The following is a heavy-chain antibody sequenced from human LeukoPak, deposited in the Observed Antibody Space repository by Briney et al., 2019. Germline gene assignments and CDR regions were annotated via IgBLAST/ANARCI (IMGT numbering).Heavy chain of an antibody. CDR3: ARDVFRAFDI. CDR1: GGSISSYY. CDR2: FYYSGST. D-gene: IGHD3-10*02. Sequence: SETLSLTCTVSGGSISSYYWSWIRQPPGKGLEWIGYFYYSGSTNYNPSLKGRVTISVDTSKNQFSLKLSSVTAADTAVYYCARDVFRAFDIWGQGTMVTVSS. J-gene: IGHJ3*02. V-gene: IGHV4-59*01.